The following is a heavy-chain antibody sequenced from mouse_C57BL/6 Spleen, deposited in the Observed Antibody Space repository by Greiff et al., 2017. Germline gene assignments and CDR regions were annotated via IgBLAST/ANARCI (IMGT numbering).Heavy chain of an antibody. CDR1: GYTFTDYY. J-gene: IGHJ2*01. CDR2: IHPGSGNT. CDR3: ARGWGIDY. D-gene: IGHD1-1*02. V-gene: IGHV1-76*01. Sequence: VQLQQSGAELVKPGASVKLSCKASGYTFTDYYMNWVKQRPGQGLEWIGRIHPGSGNTNYNEKFKGKATLTAEKSSSTAYMHLSSLTSEGSAVYFWARGWGIDYWGQGTTLTVSS.